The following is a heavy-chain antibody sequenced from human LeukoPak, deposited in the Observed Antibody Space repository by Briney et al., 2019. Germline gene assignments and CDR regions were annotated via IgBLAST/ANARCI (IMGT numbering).Heavy chain of an antibody. J-gene: IGHJ4*02. V-gene: IGHV1-69*04. Sequence: SVEVSCKASGGTFSSYTVSWVRQAPGQGLEWMGRIIPILGIANYAQKFQGRVTITADKSTSTAYMELSSLRSEDTAVYYCARDPRPYSSSSEDYWGQGTLVTVSS. D-gene: IGHD6-6*01. CDR2: IIPILGIA. CDR1: GGTFSSYT. CDR3: ARDPRPYSSSSEDY.